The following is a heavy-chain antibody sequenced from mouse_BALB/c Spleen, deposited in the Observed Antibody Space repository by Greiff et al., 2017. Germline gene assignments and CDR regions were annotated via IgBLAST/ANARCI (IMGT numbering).Heavy chain of an antibody. Sequence: EVQLQQSGAELVRSGASVKLSCTASGFNIKDYYMHWVKQRPEQGLEWIGWIDPENGDTEYAPKFQGKATMTADTSSNTAYLQLSSLTSEDTAVYYCIITTVVAYYFDYWGQGTTLTVSS. V-gene: IGHV14-4*02. CDR3: IITTVVAYYFDY. CDR1: GFNIKDYY. CDR2: IDPENGDT. D-gene: IGHD1-1*01. J-gene: IGHJ2*01.